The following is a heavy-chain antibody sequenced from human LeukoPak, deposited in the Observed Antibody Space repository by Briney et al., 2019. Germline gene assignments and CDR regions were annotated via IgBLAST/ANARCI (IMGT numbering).Heavy chain of an antibody. CDR3: ARSRYDFWSGYYSY. V-gene: IGHV3-7*03. D-gene: IGHD3-3*01. CDR1: GFTFSSYW. J-gene: IGHJ4*02. Sequence: GGSLRLSCAASGFTFSSYWMSWFRQAPGKGLQWVANIKQDGSEKYYVASVKGRFTISRDNAKNSLYLQMNSLRAEDTAVYYFARSRYDFWSGYYSYWGQGTLVTVSS. CDR2: IKQDGSEK.